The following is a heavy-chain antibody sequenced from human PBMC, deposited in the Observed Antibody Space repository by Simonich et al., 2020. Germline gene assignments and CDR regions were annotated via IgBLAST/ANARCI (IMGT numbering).Heavy chain of an antibody. CDR1: GFTFSSYS. J-gene: IGHJ4*02. D-gene: IGHD6-13*01. Sequence: EVQLVESGGGLVKPGGSLRLSCAASGFTFSSYSMNWVRQAPGKGLEWVSSISSSSSYIYYADSVKGRFTISRDNSKNTLYLQMNSLRAEDTAVYYCARERAAAGEAFDYWGQGTLVTVSS. V-gene: IGHV3-21*01. CDR3: ARERAAAGEAFDY. CDR2: ISSSSSYI.